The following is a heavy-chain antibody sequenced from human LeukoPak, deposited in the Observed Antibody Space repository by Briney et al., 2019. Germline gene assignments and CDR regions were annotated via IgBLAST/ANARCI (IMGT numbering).Heavy chain of an antibody. V-gene: IGHV1-18*01. CDR3: ARTDYYDTRGYAFDI. D-gene: IGHD3-22*01. CDR2: ISGYNGNT. Sequence: ASVKVSCKASGYTFTSYDISWVRQAPGQGLEWMGWISGYNGNTNYAQNLQGRVTMTTDTSTTTAYMELRSLRSDDTAVYYCARTDYYDTRGYAFDIWGQGTMVTVSS. CDR1: GYTFTSYD. J-gene: IGHJ3*02.